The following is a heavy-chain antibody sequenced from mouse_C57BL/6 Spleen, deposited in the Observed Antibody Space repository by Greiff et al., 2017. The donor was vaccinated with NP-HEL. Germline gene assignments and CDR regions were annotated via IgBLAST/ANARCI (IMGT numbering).Heavy chain of an antibody. CDR3: PRMRAEYAMDY. J-gene: IGHJ4*01. CDR2: IYPGSGYT. CDR1: GYTFTSYW. V-gene: IGHV1-63*01. Sequence: VQLQQSGAELVRPGASVKMSCKASGYTFTSYWIRWVKQRPGHGLEWIGYIYPGSGYTNYNEKFKGKTTLTVDKSSSTAYMQFSSLPSEDAAIYSCPRMRAEYAMDYWGQGTSVTVSS.